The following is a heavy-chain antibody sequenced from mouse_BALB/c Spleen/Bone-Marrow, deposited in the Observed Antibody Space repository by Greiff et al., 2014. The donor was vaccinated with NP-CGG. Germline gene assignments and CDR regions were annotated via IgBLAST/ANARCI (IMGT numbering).Heavy chain of an antibody. CDR1: GYAFSSSW. D-gene: IGHD2-4*01. V-gene: IGHV1-82*01. CDR3: ALYDYDGLSWFAY. J-gene: IGHJ3*01. CDR2: IYPGDGNT. Sequence: QVQLKDSGPELVKPGASVKISCKASGYAFSSSWMNWVKQRPGQGLEWIGRIYPGDGNTNYNGKFKGKATLTADKSSTTAYMQLSSLTSVDSAVYFCALYDYDGLSWFAYWGQGTLVTVSA.